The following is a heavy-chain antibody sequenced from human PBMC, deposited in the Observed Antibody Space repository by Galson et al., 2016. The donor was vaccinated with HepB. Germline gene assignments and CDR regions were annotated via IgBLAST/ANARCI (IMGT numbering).Heavy chain of an antibody. V-gene: IGHV1-69*10. CDR2: IVPTLGKA. CDR3: PRAEPRGLGFDI. J-gene: IGHJ3*02. Sequence: SVKVSCKASGGTLTYHAVGWVRLAPGQGLEWLGGIVPTLGKANYAQKFRDRVRIIADESTSTAYVELTRLTSEDTAVYFCPRAEPRGLGFDIWGQGTVVTVS. D-gene: IGHD2-21*01. CDR1: GGTLTYHA.